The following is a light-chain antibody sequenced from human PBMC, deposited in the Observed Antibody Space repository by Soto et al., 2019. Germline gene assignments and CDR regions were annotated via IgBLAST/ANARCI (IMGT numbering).Light chain of an antibody. CDR1: QGIGSY. V-gene: IGKV1-9*01. Sequence: IQMTQSPSTVSASVGDRVTITCRASQGIGSYLAWYQQKPGEAPKLLIFDASTLQSGVPSRFSGSGSGTDFTLTISSLQAEDFATYYCQQLSTYPSTFGGGTKVDIK. CDR3: QQLSTYPST. J-gene: IGKJ4*01. CDR2: DAS.